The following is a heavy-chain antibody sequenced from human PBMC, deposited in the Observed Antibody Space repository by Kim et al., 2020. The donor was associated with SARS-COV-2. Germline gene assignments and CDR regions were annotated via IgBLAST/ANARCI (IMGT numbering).Heavy chain of an antibody. Sequence: GGSLRLSCAASGFTFSNAWMSWVRQAPGKGLEWVGRIKSKTDGGTTDYAAPVKGRFTISRDDSKNTLYLQMNSLKTEDTAVYYCTTRMDTAMVPEGFDYWGQGTLVTVSS. D-gene: IGHD5-18*01. CDR2: IKSKTDGGTT. CDR1: GFTFSNAW. V-gene: IGHV3-15*01. CDR3: TTRMDTAMVPEGFDY. J-gene: IGHJ4*02.